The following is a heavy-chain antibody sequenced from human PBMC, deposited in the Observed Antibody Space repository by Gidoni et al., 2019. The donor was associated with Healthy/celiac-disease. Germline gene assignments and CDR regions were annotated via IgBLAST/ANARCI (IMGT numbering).Heavy chain of an antibody. CDR2: ISSSGSTI. V-gene: IGHV3-48*03. CDR1: GFTFSSYE. D-gene: IGHD6-6*01. CDR3: ARGGEQLVGSYFDY. Sequence: GSLRLSCAASGFTFSSYEMNWVRQAPGKGLEWVSYISSSGSTIYYADSVKGRFTSSRDNAKNSLYLQMNSLRAEDTAVYDCARGGEQLVGSYFDYWGQGTLVTVSS. J-gene: IGHJ4*02.